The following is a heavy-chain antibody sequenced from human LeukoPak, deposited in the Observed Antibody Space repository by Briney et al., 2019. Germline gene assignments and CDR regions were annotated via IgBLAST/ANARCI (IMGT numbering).Heavy chain of an antibody. CDR3: ARRGGRVMARGKNYYMDV. J-gene: IGHJ6*03. CDR1: GYSISTGYY. CDR2: FYHGGST. V-gene: IGHV4-38-2*02. Sequence: PSETLSLTCTVSGYSISTGYYWDWIRQPPGKGLEWIGTFYHGGSTNYNPSLKSRVTISVDTSKNQFSLKLSSVTAADTAVYYCARRGGRVMARGKNYYMDVWGKGTTVTISS. D-gene: IGHD3-10*01.